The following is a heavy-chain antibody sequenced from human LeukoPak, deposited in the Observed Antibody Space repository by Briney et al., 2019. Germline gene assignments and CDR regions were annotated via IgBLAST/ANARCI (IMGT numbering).Heavy chain of an antibody. CDR1: GYTFTSYD. J-gene: IGHJ4*02. V-gene: IGHV1-8*01. D-gene: IGHD3-22*01. CDR2: MNPNSGNT. Sequence: ASVKVSCKASGYTFTSYDINWVRQATGQGLEWMGWMNPNSGNTGYAQKFQGRVTMTRNTSISTAYMELSSLRSEDTAVYYCARGLYDSSGYYRGFGYWGQGTLVTVSS. CDR3: ARGLYDSSGYYRGFGY.